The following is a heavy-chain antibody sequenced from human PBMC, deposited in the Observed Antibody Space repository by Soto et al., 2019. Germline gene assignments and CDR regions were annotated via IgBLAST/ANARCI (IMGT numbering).Heavy chain of an antibody. J-gene: IGHJ4*02. CDR1: GDIVSSKSAA. D-gene: IGHD7-27*01. CDR2: TYYRSKWSS. CDR3: ARTGDYLADY. Sequence: SQTLSLTCAISGDIVSSKSAAWHWIRQSPSRGLEWLGRTYYRSKWSSNYAVSVKSRITINPDTSKNQFSLQLRSVTPDDTAIYYCARTGDYLADYWGKGTLVTVSS. V-gene: IGHV6-1*01.